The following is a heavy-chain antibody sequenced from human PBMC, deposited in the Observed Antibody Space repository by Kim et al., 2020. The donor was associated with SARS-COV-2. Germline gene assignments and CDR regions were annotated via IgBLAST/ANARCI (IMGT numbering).Heavy chain of an antibody. D-gene: IGHD3-10*01. CDR3: ARHWGGSGSYYNDPFDY. J-gene: IGHJ4*02. Sequence: GESLKISCKGSGYSFTSYWIGWVRQMPGKGLEWMGIIYPGDSDTRYSPSFQGQVTISADKSISTAYLQWSSLKASDTAMYYCARHWGGSGSYYNDPFDYWGQGTLVTVSS. CDR2: IYPGDSDT. CDR1: GYSFTSYW. V-gene: IGHV5-51*01.